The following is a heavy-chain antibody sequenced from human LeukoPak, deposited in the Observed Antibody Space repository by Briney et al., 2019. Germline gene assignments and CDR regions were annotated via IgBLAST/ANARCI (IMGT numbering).Heavy chain of an antibody. V-gene: IGHV4-39*01. CDR2: IYYSGST. CDR3: ARIKATVTSFKFDY. CDR1: GVSISSSSYH. Sequence: SETLSLPCTVSGVSISSSSYHWGWIRQPPGKGLEWIRSIYYSGSTYYNPSLKSRVTISVDTSKNQFSLKLSSVTAADTAVYYCARIKATVTSFKFDYWGQGTLVTVSS. D-gene: IGHD4-17*01. J-gene: IGHJ4*02.